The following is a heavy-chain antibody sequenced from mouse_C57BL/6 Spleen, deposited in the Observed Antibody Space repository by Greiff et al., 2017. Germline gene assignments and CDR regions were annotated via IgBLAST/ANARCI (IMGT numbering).Heavy chain of an antibody. Sequence: QQSCKASGYTFTSYWMHWVKQRPGRGLEWIGRIDPNSGGTKYNEKFKSKATLTVDKPSSTAYMQLSSLTSEDSAVYYCAIPWHYDYVWFAYWGQGTLVTVSA. D-gene: IGHD2-4*01. J-gene: IGHJ3*01. V-gene: IGHV1-72*01. CDR1: GYTFTSYW. CDR3: AIPWHYDYVWFAY. CDR2: IDPNSGGT.